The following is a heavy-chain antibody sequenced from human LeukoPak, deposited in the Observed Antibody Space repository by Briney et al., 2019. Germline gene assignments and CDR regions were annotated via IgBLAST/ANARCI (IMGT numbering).Heavy chain of an antibody. CDR1: GITLSNYG. Sequence: GGSLRLSCAVFGITLSNYGMSWVRQAPGKGLEWVAGISDSVGRTNYADSVKGRFTISRDSPKNTLYLQMNSLRAEDTAVCFCAKRGVVIRVILVGFHKEANYFDSWGQGALVTVSS. CDR2: ISDSVGRT. J-gene: IGHJ4*02. D-gene: IGHD3-22*01. V-gene: IGHV3-23*01. CDR3: AKRGVVIRVILVGFHKEANYFDS.